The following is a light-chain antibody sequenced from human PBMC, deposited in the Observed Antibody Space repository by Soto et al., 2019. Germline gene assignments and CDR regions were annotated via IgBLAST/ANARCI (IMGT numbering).Light chain of an antibody. J-gene: IGKJ1*01. Sequence: DVVLTQSPLSLPVTLGQPASISCRSSQGLVYGDGNSYLNWFHQRPGQPPRRLISKVPVRDSGVPDRFSGSGSGTDFTLTISRVEAEDVGFYYCMQPPHWPPTFGQGTLVEIK. V-gene: IGKV2-30*01. CDR2: KVP. CDR1: QGLVYGDGNSY. CDR3: MQPPHWPPT.